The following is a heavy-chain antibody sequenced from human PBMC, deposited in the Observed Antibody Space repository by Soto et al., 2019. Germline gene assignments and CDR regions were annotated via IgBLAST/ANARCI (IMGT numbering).Heavy chain of an antibody. D-gene: IGHD1-26*01. V-gene: IGHV4-59*01. CDR3: ARYSGRHTELDY. CDR1: GDSISGYY. J-gene: IGHJ4*02. Sequence: QVQLLESGPGLVKPSETLSLTCTVSGDSISGYYWSWIRQTPGKGLEWIGWIHYSGATLYNPSLKTRITISVDMSRNQFSLKVSSVTAADTALYYWARYSGRHTELDYWGQGTLVTVSS. CDR2: IHYSGAT.